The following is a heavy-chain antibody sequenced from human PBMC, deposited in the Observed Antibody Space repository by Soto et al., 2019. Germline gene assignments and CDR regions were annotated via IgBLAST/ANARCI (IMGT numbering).Heavy chain of an antibody. CDR1: GGTFTKYA. Sequence: QVQLVQSGAAVRKPGSSVKVSCKASGGTFTKYAITWVRQAPRQGLEWMGGIVPLPGTTNYAQKFRGRVTIRADESTSTAYVELSSLRYEDTAVYYCGNGVGGLGGSRGWPDYAFDVWGRGTIVSVSS. CDR3: GNGVGGLGGSRGWPDYAFDV. D-gene: IGHD6-19*01. CDR2: IVPLPGTT. J-gene: IGHJ3*01. V-gene: IGHV1-69*01.